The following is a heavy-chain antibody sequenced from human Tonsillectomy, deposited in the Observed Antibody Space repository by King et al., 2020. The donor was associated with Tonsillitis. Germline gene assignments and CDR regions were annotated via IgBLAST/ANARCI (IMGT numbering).Heavy chain of an antibody. J-gene: IGHJ4*02. Sequence: QLVQSGAEVKKPGSSVKVSCKASGGTFSNYAISWVRQAPGQGLEWMGGIVPMLGTVNYAQKFQGRATITADDSTSTAYMGLSSLRSEDTAVYYCARGDQPPSDYWGQGTLVTVSS. V-gene: IGHV1-69*01. CDR3: ARGDQPPSDY. CDR1: GGTFSNYA. D-gene: IGHD2-2*01. CDR2: IVPMLGTV.